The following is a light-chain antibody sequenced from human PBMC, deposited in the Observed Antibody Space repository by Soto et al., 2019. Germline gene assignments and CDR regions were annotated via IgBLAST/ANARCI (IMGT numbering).Light chain of an antibody. CDR1: QSIDMY. CDR2: GAS. V-gene: IGKV1-39*01. CDR3: QQSWHSFRT. J-gene: IGKJ2*01. Sequence: DVQMTQSPSSLSASVGDRVTVTCRASQSIDMYLSWYQQKPGKAPELLIYGASNLQSGVPSRFSGSGSGTDFTLTISSLQPEDFATYYCQQSWHSFRTFGQGTKLEI.